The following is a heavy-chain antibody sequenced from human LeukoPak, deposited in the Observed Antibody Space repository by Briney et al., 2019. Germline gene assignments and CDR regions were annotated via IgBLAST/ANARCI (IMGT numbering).Heavy chain of an antibody. CDR2: INPSGGST. Sequence: ASVKVSCKASGYTFTSYYMHWVRQAPGQGLEWMGIINPSGGSTSYAQKFQGRVTMTRDTSTSTVYMELSSLRSEDTAVYYCAREGLPITMIVVVMPTFDYWGQGTLVTVSS. D-gene: IGHD3-22*01. J-gene: IGHJ4*02. V-gene: IGHV1-46*01. CDR3: AREGLPITMIVVVMPTFDY. CDR1: GYTFTSYY.